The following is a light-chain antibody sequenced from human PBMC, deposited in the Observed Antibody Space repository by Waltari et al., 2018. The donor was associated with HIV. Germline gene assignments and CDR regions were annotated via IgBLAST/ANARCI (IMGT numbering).Light chain of an antibody. J-gene: IGKJ3*01. V-gene: IGKV1-39*01. CDR1: PTVNNQ. CDR2: DAS. CDR3: QQSFSYPLT. Sequence: DIQMTQSPSSRSASVVDSVTIPCRASPTVNNQLNWYQQKPGEAPKVVIYDASTLQSGVPSRFRGGGSWTDFTLTITSLQLDDFATYFCQQSFSYPLTFGPGTKVDI.